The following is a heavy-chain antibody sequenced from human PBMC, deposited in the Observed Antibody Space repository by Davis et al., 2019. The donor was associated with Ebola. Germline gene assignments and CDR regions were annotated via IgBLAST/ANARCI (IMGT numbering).Heavy chain of an antibody. V-gene: IGHV3-21*01. CDR1: GFTFSTYS. J-gene: IGHJ4*02. Sequence: PGGSLRLSCAASGFTFSTYSMSWVRQAPGKGLEWVSSISSDSDYIYYADSAKGRFTISRDNSKNTLYLQMNSLRAEDTAVYYCAKGTVANYWGQGTLVTVSS. D-gene: IGHD6-19*01. CDR2: ISSDSDYI. CDR3: AKGTVANY.